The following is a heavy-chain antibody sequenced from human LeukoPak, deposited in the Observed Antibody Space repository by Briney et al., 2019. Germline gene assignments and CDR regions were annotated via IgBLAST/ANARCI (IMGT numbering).Heavy chain of an antibody. V-gene: IGHV1-8*01. CDR3: ARWYTSGGAFDM. CDR2: MKPNGGQT. CDR1: GYTFTSHD. D-gene: IGHD6-19*01. Sequence: ASVKVSCKASGYTFTSHDINWVRQTPGQGLEWLGWMKPNGGQTGYAPKFQGRVTLTRDTSISTAYMELSGLRSEDTAIYFCARWYTSGGAFDMWGQGTMVTVTS. J-gene: IGHJ3*02.